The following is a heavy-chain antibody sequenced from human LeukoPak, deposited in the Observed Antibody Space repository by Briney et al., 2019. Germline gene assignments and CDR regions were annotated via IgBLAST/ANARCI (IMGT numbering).Heavy chain of an antibody. CDR1: GGSISSSSYY. D-gene: IGHD6-19*01. CDR3: ARHRCSSGWDTLFRFDP. Sequence: PSETLSLTCTVSGGSISSSSYYWGWIRQPPGKGLEWIGSIYYSGSTYYNPSLKSRVTISVDTSKNQFSLKLSSVTAADTAVYYCARHRCSSGWDTLFRFDPWGQGTLVTVSS. J-gene: IGHJ5*02. CDR2: IYYSGST. V-gene: IGHV4-39*01.